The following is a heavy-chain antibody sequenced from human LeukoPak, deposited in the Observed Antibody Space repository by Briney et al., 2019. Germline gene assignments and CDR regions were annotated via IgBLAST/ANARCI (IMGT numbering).Heavy chain of an antibody. D-gene: IGHD1-26*01. CDR3: ARGHSGTSERLDP. CDR1: GFTFSDHY. V-gene: IGHV3-72*01. J-gene: IGHJ5*02. Sequence: PGGSLRLSRAASGFTFSDHYMDWVRQAPGKGLEWVGRIRNRVDSYTTEYAASVKGRFSISRDDSKNSLYLQMNSLKIEDTAVYFCARGHSGTSERLDPWGQRTLVTVSS. CDR2: IRNRVDSYTT.